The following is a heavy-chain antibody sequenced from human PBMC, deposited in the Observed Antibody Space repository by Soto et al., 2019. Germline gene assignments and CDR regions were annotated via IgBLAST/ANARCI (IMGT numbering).Heavy chain of an antibody. V-gene: IGHV3-23*01. Sequence: CGVSGFPFSPSTMSWVRQAPGKGLEWVSTISVSVGSTYSADSVQGRFTVSSDISDNTLFLRMTSLTADDTAVYFCAKRDVPHSTSNAYFYDHWGRGVLVTVSS. CDR3: AKRDVPHSTSNAYFYDH. J-gene: IGHJ4*02. D-gene: IGHD2-21*02. CDR2: ISVSVGST. CDR1: GFPFSPST.